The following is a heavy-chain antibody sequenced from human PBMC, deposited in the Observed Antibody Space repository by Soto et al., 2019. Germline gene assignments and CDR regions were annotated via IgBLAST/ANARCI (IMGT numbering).Heavy chain of an antibody. D-gene: IGHD2-2*01. V-gene: IGHV3-53*01. CDR3: AREVDCSSTSCYDY. CDR2: IYSGGST. J-gene: IGHJ4*02. CDR1: GFTVSSNY. Sequence: GGSLRLSCAASGFTVSSNYMSWVRQAPGKGLEWVSVIYSGGSTYYADSVKGLFTISRDNSKNTLYLQMNSLRAEDTAVYYCAREVDCSSTSCYDYWGQGTLVTVSS.